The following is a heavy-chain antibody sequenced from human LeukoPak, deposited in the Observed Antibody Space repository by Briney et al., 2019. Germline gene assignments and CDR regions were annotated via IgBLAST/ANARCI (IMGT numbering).Heavy chain of an antibody. CDR1: GYTFTSYD. D-gene: IGHD1-14*01. CDR2: MNPNSGNT. V-gene: IGHV1-8*01. J-gene: IGHJ4*02. Sequence: ASVKVSCKASGYTFTSYDINWVRQATGQGLEWMGWMNPNSGNTGYAQKFQGRVTMTRTTSISTVYMELSSLRSEDTAVYYCARDVPGRVTAGFDYWGQGTLVTVSS. CDR3: ARDVPGRVTAGFDY.